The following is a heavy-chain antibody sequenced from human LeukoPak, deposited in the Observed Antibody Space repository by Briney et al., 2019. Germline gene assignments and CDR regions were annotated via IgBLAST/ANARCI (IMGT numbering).Heavy chain of an antibody. CDR2: TWFDGSNK. D-gene: IGHD1-26*01. V-gene: IGHV3-30*02. CDR1: GFTFSSYG. Sequence: PGGSLRLSCVASGFTFSSYGMHWVRQAPGKGLEWVAATWFDGSNKYYAESVRGRFTISRDNSKNTLYLQMNSLRSEDTAIYYCAKVLRRWEMHPPEDWGQGTPVTVSS. CDR3: AKVLRRWEMHPPED. J-gene: IGHJ4*02.